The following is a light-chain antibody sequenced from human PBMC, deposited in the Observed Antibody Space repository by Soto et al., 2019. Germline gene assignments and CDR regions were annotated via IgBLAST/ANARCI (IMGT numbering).Light chain of an antibody. CDR3: QQYNSYSMT. J-gene: IGKJ1*01. CDR1: QSFSSW. CDR2: KAS. Sequence: DIQLTQSPSTLSASVVDRVTITCRASQSFSSWLAWYQHKPGKAPKLLIYKASSLESGVPSRFSGSGSGTEFTLTISSLQPDDFATYYCQQYNSYSMTFGQGTKVDIK. V-gene: IGKV1-5*03.